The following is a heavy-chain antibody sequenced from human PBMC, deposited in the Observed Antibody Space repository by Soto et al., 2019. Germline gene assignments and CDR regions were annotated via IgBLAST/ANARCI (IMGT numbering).Heavy chain of an antibody. Sequence: QVQLVQSGAEVKKPGSSVKVSCKASGGTFSSYAISWVRQAPGQGLEWMGGTIPIFGTANYAQKFQGRVTITADESTSTAYMELSSLRSEDTAVYYCARVPPYYYGSGSYLSYYYYGMDVWGQGTTVTVSS. J-gene: IGHJ6*02. CDR2: TIPIFGTA. CDR1: GGTFSSYA. D-gene: IGHD3-10*01. CDR3: ARVPPYYYGSGSYLSYYYYGMDV. V-gene: IGHV1-69*01.